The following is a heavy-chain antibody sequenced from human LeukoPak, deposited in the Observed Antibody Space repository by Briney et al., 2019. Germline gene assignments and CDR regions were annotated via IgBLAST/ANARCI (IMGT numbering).Heavy chain of an antibody. CDR2: INHSGST. V-gene: IGHV4-34*01. CDR3: ARGLGIAARFDP. CDR1: GGSFSGYY. D-gene: IGHD6-6*01. J-gene: IGHJ5*02. Sequence: PSETLSLTCAVYGGSFSGYYWSWIRQPPGKGLEWIGEINHSGSTNYNPSLKSRVTISVDTSKNQFSLKLSSVTAADTAVYHCARGLGIAARFDPWGQGTLVTVSS.